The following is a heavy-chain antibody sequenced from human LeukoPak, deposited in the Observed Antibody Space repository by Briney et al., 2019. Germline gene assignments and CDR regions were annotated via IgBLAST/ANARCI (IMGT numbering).Heavy chain of an antibody. Sequence: SETLSLTCTVPGGSISSSSYYWGWIRQPPGKGLEWIGSIYYSGSTYYNPSLKSRVTISVDTSKNQFSLKLSSVTAADTAVYYCARDFSGDIVDWFDPWGQGTLVTVSS. J-gene: IGHJ5*02. CDR2: IYYSGST. CDR3: ARDFSGDIVDWFDP. V-gene: IGHV4-39*07. CDR1: GGSISSSSYY. D-gene: IGHD2-15*01.